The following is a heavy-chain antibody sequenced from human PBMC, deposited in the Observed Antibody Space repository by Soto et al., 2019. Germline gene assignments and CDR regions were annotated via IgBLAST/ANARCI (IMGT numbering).Heavy chain of an antibody. J-gene: IGHJ5*02. CDR1: GGTFSSYA. D-gene: IGHD3-22*01. CDR2: IIPIFGTA. Sequence: GASVKVSCKASGGTFSSYAISWVRQAPGQGLEWMGGIIPIFGTANYAQKFQGRVTITADESTSTAYMELSSLRSEDTAVYYCARAGSSGTGSFDPWGQGTLVTVSS. V-gene: IGHV1-69*13. CDR3: ARAGSSGTGSFDP.